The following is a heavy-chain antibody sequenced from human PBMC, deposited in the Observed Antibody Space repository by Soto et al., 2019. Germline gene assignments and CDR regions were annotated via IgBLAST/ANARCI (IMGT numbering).Heavy chain of an antibody. V-gene: IGHV3-30*18. Sequence: PGWSLRLSCAASGFTFISYGIHWVRQAPGKGLEWVAVISYDGSNKYYADSVKGRFTISRDNSKNTLYLQMNSLRAEDTAVYYCANWAPPGYYYGMDVWGQGTTVTVSS. J-gene: IGHJ6*02. D-gene: IGHD3-16*01. CDR3: ANWAPPGYYYGMDV. CDR2: ISYDGSNK. CDR1: GFTFISYG.